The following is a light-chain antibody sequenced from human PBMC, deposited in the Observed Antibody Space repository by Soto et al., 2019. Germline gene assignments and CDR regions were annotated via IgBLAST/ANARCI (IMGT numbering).Light chain of an antibody. CDR1: QSFSTW. V-gene: IGKV1-5*03. CDR3: QQYNSYPLT. J-gene: IGKJ4*01. CDR2: KAS. Sequence: DIQMTQSPSTLSASVGDRVTITCRASQSFSTWLAWYQQKPGKAPKLLIYKASSLESGVPSRFSGSGSGPEFTLTISSLQPDDFATYYCQQYNSYPLTFGGGTKVVIK.